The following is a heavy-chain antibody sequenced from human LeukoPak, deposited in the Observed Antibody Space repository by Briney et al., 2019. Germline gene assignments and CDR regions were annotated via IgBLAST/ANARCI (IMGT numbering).Heavy chain of an antibody. CDR3: AKARLLWFGELLDIDY. D-gene: IGHD3-10*01. V-gene: IGHV3-23*01. CDR2: ISGSGTST. Sequence: GGSLRLSCAASGFTFSNAWMSWVRQAPGMGLEWVSGISGSGTSTYYADSVKGRFTISRDNSKNRLFLQMNSLGAEDTAVYYCAKARLLWFGELLDIDYWGQGTLVTVSS. CDR1: GFTFSNAW. J-gene: IGHJ4*02.